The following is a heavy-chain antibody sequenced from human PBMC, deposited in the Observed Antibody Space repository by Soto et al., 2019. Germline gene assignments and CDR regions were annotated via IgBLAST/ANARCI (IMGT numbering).Heavy chain of an antibody. Sequence: QVQLVESGGGVVQPGRSLRLSCAASGFTVSSYAMHWVRQAPGKGLEWVAVISYDGSNKYYADSVEGRFTISRDNSNNTLYLQMNSLRAEDTAVYYCARDKRVLRFLEWSYYFDSWGQGALVTVSS. D-gene: IGHD3-3*01. J-gene: IGHJ4*02. V-gene: IGHV3-30-3*01. CDR3: ARDKRVLRFLEWSYYFDS. CDR1: GFTVSSYA. CDR2: ISYDGSNK.